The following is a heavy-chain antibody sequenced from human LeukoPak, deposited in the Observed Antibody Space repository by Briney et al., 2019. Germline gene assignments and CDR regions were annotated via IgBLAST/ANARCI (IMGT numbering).Heavy chain of an antibody. CDR3: ATSSWDYYYGMDV. V-gene: IGHV1-69*13. CDR1: GGTFSSYA. J-gene: IGHJ6*02. D-gene: IGHD6-6*01. CDR2: IIPIFGTA. Sequence: SVKVSCKASGGTFSSYAISWVRQAPGQGLEWMGGIIPIFGTANYAQKFQGRVTITADESTSTAYMELSSLRSEDTAVYYCATSSWDYYYGMDVWGQGTTVTVSS.